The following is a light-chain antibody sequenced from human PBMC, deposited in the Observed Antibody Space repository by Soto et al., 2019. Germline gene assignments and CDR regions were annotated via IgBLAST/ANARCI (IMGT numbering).Light chain of an antibody. J-gene: IGKJ5*01. Sequence: DLQMTQSPSSLSAAVGDRVTITCRASQDINKYLNWYHQTPGKAPKLLIFSTSTLYSGVPSRFSGSRSGTDFTLTISSLQPEDFATYYCQQSYSSPYTFGQGTRLEIK. CDR2: STS. CDR3: QQSYSSPYT. V-gene: IGKV1-39*01. CDR1: QDINKY.